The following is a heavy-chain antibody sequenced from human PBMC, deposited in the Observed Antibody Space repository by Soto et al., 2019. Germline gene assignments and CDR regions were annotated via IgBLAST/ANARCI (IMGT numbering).Heavy chain of an antibody. Sequence: EVQLVESGGGLVQPGRSLRLSCAASGFTCDDYAMHWVRQAPGKCLEWVSGISWNSGSIGYADSVKGRFTISRDNDKNSLYLQMNSLRAEDTALYYCAKDYCSSTSCHFDYWGQGTLVTVSS. D-gene: IGHD2-2*01. CDR1: GFTCDDYA. J-gene: IGHJ4*02. CDR3: AKDYCSSTSCHFDY. V-gene: IGHV3-9*01. CDR2: ISWNSGSI.